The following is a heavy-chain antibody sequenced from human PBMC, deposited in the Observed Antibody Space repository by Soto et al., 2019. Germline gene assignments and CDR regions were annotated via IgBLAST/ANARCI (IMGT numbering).Heavy chain of an antibody. CDR1: VVSISPHY. CDR3: ARDRYYGGADY. Sequence: SETLSITCTFSVVSISPHYWSWIRQSPGKGLGWIGYIYYSGSTTYNPSLRRRVTMSVDTSKNQFSLKLNSVTAADTAVYYCARDRYYGGADYWGQGTMVTVSS. J-gene: IGHJ4*02. D-gene: IGHD3-10*01. V-gene: IGHV4-59*11. CDR2: IYYSGST.